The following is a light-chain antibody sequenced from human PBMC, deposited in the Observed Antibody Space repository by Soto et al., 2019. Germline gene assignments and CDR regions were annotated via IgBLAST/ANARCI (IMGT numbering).Light chain of an antibody. V-gene: IGLV2-23*02. J-gene: IGLJ2*01. Sequence: QSVLTQPASVSGSPGQSITISCTGTTSDVGSNDLVSWYQQHPGKAPKLIIFEVTKRPSGVSNRFSGSKSGKTASLTISGLQAEDEADYHCCSYAGLSEVVFGGGTKLTVL. CDR3: CSYAGLSEVV. CDR1: TSDVGSNDL. CDR2: EVT.